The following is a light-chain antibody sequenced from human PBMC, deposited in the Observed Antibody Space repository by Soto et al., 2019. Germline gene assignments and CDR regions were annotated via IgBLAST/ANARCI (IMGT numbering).Light chain of an antibody. CDR2: DAS. V-gene: IGKV1-5*01. CDR3: QQYNSYPWT. J-gene: IGKJ1*01. Sequence: EIQLSQSPSTLSASVGDRVTITCRASQSISSWSAWYQQKPGKAPKLLIYDASSLESGVPSRFSGSGSGTEFTLTISSLQPDDFATYYCQQYNSYPWTFGQGTKVDIK. CDR1: QSISSW.